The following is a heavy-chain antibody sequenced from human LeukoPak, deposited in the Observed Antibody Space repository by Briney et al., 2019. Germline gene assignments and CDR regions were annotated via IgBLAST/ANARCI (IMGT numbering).Heavy chain of an antibody. D-gene: IGHD3-22*01. J-gene: IGHJ4*02. V-gene: IGHV1-69*04. Sequence: SVKVSCTASGGTFSSYAISWVRQAPGQGLEWMGRIIPILGIANYAQKFQGRVTITADKSTSTAYMELSSLRSEDTAVYYCARSSYYDSSGYFDYWGQGTLVTVSS. CDR1: GGTFSSYA. CDR2: IIPILGIA. CDR3: ARSSYYDSSGYFDY.